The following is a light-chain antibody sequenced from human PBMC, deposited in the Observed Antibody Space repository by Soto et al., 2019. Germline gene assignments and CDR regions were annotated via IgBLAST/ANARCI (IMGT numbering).Light chain of an antibody. CDR1: QSVSSRN. CDR2: GAS. J-gene: IGKJ2*01. Sequence: EIVLTQSPGTLSLSPRERATLSCRASQSVSSRNLAWYQQKPGQAPRLLIYGASSRATGIPDRFSGSGSVTDFTLTISRLEPEEFAVYYCQQYRDLPYTFGQGTKLEVK. CDR3: QQYRDLPYT. V-gene: IGKV3-20*01.